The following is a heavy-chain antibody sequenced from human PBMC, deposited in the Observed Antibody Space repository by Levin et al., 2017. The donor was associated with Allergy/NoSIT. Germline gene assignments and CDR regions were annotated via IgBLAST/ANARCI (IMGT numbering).Heavy chain of an antibody. V-gene: IGHV4-39*07. J-gene: IGHJ6*02. D-gene: IGHD2/OR15-2a*01. CDR2: IYYSGSA. CDR1: GGSISSESYY. CDR3: AGAPNSPYYYHYGLDV. Sequence: SETLSLTCTVSGGSISSESYYWAWIRQPPGKGLEWIGSIYYSGSAYYNPSLKSRVTISVDTSKNQFSLRLNSVTAADTAVYYCAGAPNSPYYYHYGLDVWGQGTTVTVS.